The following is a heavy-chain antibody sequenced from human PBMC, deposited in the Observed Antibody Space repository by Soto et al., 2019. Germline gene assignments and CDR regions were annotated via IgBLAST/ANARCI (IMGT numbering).Heavy chain of an antibody. Sequence: QVQLVESWGGVVQPGRSLRLSCAASGFTFSSYGMHWVRQAPGKGLEWVALIWYDGSNKYYADSVKGRFTISRDNSKNTLYLQMNSLRAEDTAVYYCARDQGAYAEYFQHWGQGTLVTVSS. CDR2: IWYDGSNK. CDR3: ARDQGAYAEYFQH. V-gene: IGHV3-33*01. D-gene: IGHD1-26*01. J-gene: IGHJ1*01. CDR1: GFTFSSYG.